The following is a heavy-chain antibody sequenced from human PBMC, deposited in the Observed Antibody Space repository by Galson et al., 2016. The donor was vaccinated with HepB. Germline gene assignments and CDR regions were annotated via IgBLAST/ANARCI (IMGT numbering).Heavy chain of an antibody. D-gene: IGHD3-16*02. J-gene: IGHJ4*02. V-gene: IGHV3-64D*06. CDR3: VKDFDYVWGSFRFQTKYYFDY. CDR2: ISSNGGTT. Sequence: SLRLSCAASGFTFSRYALHWVRQAPGRGLEYVSAISSNGGTTYYEDSVKGRFPIPRDNFKNTLYLQMSSLRAEDTAVYYCVKDFDYVWGSFRFQTKYYFDYWGQGTLVTVSS. CDR1: GFTFSRYA.